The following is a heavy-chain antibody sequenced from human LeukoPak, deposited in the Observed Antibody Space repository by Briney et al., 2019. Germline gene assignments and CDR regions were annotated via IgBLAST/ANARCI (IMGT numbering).Heavy chain of an antibody. CDR2: IIPIFGTA. V-gene: IGHV1-69*06. J-gene: IGHJ4*02. Sequence: ASVKVSCKASGGTFTSYAISWVRQAPGQGLEWMGGIIPIFGTANYAQKFQGRVTITADKSTSTAYMELSSLRSEDTAVYYCARGPYYYDSSGYLLGYWGQGTLVIVSS. D-gene: IGHD3-22*01. CDR1: GGTFTSYA. CDR3: ARGPYYYDSSGYLLGY.